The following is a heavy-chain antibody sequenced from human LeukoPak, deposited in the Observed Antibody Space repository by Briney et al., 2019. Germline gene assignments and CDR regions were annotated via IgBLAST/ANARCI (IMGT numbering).Heavy chain of an antibody. Sequence: PGRSLRLSCAASGFTFSSYAMHWVRQAPGKGLEWVAVISYDGSNKYYADSVKGRFTISRDNSKNTLYLQMNSLRAEDTAVYYCAKRAYYDSSGYYYGYYGMDVWGQGTTVTVSS. CDR3: AKRAYYDSSGYYYGYYGMDV. J-gene: IGHJ6*02. D-gene: IGHD3-22*01. CDR1: GFTFSSYA. V-gene: IGHV3-30*18. CDR2: ISYDGSNK.